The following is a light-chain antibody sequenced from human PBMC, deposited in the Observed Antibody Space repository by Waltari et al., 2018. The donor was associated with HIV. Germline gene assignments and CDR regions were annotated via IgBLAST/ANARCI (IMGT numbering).Light chain of an antibody. J-gene: IGLJ1*01. Sequence: QSALTQPASVSGSPGQSITISCTGTSSDVGAYEYVSWYQQHPGKVPKLLIYDVYNRPSPISNLVSGFRSGNTASLTISGLQSEDEAAYYCASFTRGRLNVFGTGTKVTVL. CDR1: SSDVGAYEY. CDR2: DVY. V-gene: IGLV2-14*03. CDR3: ASFTRGRLNV.